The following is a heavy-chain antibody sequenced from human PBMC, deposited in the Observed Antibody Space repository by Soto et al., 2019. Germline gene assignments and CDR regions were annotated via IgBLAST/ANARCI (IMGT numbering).Heavy chain of an antibody. V-gene: IGHV2-26*01. D-gene: IGHD4-17*01. CDR3: ARMDGDFNYYALDV. J-gene: IGHJ6*02. Sequence: SGPTLVNPTETLTLTCTVSGFSLSSGRMGVSWIRQPPGKPLEWLAHFFSDVERSYSASMQSRFTLSTDISGSQVVLTMTNMDPVDTATYYCARMDGDFNYYALDVWGQGTTVTVSS. CDR1: GFSLSSGRMG. CDR2: FFSDVER.